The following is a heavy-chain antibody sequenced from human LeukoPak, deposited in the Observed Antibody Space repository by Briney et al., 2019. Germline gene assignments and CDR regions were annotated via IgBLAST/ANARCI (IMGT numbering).Heavy chain of an antibody. V-gene: IGHV4-59*01. D-gene: IGHD4-11*01. Sequence: SETLSLTCAVYGGSFSSYYWSWIRQPPGKGLEWIGYIYYSGSTNYNPSLKSRVTISVDTSKNQFSLKLSSVTAADTAVYYCARDGMTNPWYFDLWGRGTLVTVSS. CDR2: IYYSGST. J-gene: IGHJ2*01. CDR1: GGSFSSYY. CDR3: ARDGMTNPWYFDL.